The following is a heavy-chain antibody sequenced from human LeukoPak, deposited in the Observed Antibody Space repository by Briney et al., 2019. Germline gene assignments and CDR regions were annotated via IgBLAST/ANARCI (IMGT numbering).Heavy chain of an antibody. Sequence: GVSLRLSYAASGFTFSSYAMHWVRQAPGKGLEWVAVISYDGSNKYYADSVKGRFTISRDNSKNTLYLQMNSLRAEDTAVYYCARDKYSSSPYYFDYWGQGTLVTVSS. CDR1: GFTFSSYA. D-gene: IGHD6-6*01. J-gene: IGHJ4*02. CDR3: ARDKYSSSPYYFDY. V-gene: IGHV3-30-3*01. CDR2: ISYDGSNK.